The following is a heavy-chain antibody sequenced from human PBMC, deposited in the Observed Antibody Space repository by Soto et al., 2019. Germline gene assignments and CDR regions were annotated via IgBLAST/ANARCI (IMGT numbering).Heavy chain of an antibody. D-gene: IGHD3-10*01. CDR2: ISSNGGST. J-gene: IGHJ6*03. V-gene: IGHV3-64*01. CDR1: GFTFSSYA. Sequence: GGSLRLSCAASGFTFSSYAMHWVRQAPGKGLEYVSAISSNGGSTYYANSVKGRFTISRDNSKNTLYLQMGSLRAEDMAVYYCASSSWAMVRGVIITWNYMDVWGKGTTVTVSS. CDR3: ASSSWAMVRGVIITWNYMDV.